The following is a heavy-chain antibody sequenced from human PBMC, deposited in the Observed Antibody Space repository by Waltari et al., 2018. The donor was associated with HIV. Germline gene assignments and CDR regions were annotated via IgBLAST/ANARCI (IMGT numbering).Heavy chain of an antibody. V-gene: IGHV3-33*01. D-gene: IGHD3-16*01. CDR3: ARDSQAANDSLDC. J-gene: IGHJ4*02. Sequence: QVQLVESGGGVVQPGRSLRLSCAASGFRFSIYGMHWVRQAPGKGLGWVAAIWLEGIIKYYVDSVKGRFTISRDNSKKTLYLQMNSLRAEDTAVYFCARDSQAANDSLDCWGQGTLVTVSS. CDR1: GFRFSIYG. CDR2: IWLEGIIK.